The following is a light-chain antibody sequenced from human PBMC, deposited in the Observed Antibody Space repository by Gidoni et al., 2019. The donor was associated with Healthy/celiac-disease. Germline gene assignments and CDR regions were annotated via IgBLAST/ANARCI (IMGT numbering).Light chain of an antibody. CDR1: QSGSSSY. CDR2: GAS. V-gene: IGKV3-20*01. J-gene: IGKJ4*01. CDR3: QQYGSSPLT. Sequence: EIVLTQSPGTLSVSPGERATLPCRASQSGSSSYLAWYQQKPGQAPRLLTYGASSRATGIPDRFSGSGSGTDFTLTISRLEPEDFAVYYCQQYGSSPLTFGGGTKVEIK.